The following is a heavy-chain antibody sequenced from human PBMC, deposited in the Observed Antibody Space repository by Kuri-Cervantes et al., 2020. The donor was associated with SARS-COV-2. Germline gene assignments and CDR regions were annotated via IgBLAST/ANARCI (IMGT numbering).Heavy chain of an antibody. Sequence: SVKVSCKASGGTFSSYAISWVRQAPGQGLEWMGGIIPIFGTASYAQKFQGRVTITADESTSTAYMELSSLRSEDTAVYYCARGGLRYFDWLPDQDYFDYWGQGTLVTVSS. CDR3: ARGGLRYFDWLPDQDYFDY. CDR1: GGTFSSYA. CDR2: IIPIFGTA. V-gene: IGHV1-69*13. D-gene: IGHD3-9*01. J-gene: IGHJ4*02.